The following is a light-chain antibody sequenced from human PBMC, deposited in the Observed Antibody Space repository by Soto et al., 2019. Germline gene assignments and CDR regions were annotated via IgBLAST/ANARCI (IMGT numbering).Light chain of an antibody. Sequence: QSALTQPASVSGSPGQSITISCTGSSSDIGGYNYVSWYQQHPGKASKLMIYEVINRPSGVSSRFSGAKSGNTASLTISGLQAEDEADYYCCSCTSSDTHLVFGGGTKLTVL. V-gene: IGLV2-14*01. J-gene: IGLJ3*02. CDR3: CSCTSSDTHLV. CDR2: EVI. CDR1: SSDIGGYNY.